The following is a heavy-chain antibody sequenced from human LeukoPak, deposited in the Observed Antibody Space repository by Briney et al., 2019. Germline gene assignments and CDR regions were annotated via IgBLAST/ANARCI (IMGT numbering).Heavy chain of an antibody. CDR3: ANRGSYDFWSGYYYDY. CDR2: TSGSGGST. CDR1: GFTFNNFA. V-gene: IGHV3-23*01. J-gene: IGHJ4*02. Sequence: GGSLRLSCAASGFTFNNFAMSWVRQAPGKGLEWVSATSGSGGSTYYADSVKGRFTISRDNSKNTLYLQMNSLRADDTALYYCANRGSYDFWSGYYYDYSGRGTPVTVSS. D-gene: IGHD3-3*01.